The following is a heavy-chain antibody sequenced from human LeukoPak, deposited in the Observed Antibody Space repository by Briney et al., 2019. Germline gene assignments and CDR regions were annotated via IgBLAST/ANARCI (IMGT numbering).Heavy chain of an antibody. D-gene: IGHD3-22*01. CDR3: AKTYYYDPFDY. J-gene: IGHJ4*02. CDR1: GGSISNSGYY. CDR2: IYYSGNT. Sequence: SETLSLTCTVSGGSISNSGYYWGWIRQPPGKGLEWIGNIYYSGNTYYNPSLKSRVTMSVDTSKNQFSLKLSSVTAADTAVYYCAKTYYYDPFDYWGLGTLVTVSS. V-gene: IGHV4-39*01.